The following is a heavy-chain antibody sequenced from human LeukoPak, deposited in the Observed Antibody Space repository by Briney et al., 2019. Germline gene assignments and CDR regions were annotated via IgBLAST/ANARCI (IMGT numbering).Heavy chain of an antibody. CDR1: GFTFSSYG. J-gene: IGHJ4*02. V-gene: IGHV3-30*18. Sequence: GGSLRLSCAASGFTFSSYGMHWVRQAPGKGLEWVAVISHDGSNKYYADSVKGRFTISRDNSKNTLYLQMNSLRAEDTAMYYCANEAGTSLWDYWGQGTLVTVSS. D-gene: IGHD6-13*01. CDR3: ANEAGTSLWDY. CDR2: ISHDGSNK.